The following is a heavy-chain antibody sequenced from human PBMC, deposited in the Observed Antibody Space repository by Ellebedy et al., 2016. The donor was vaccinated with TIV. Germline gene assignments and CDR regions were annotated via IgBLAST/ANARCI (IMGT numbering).Heavy chain of an antibody. J-gene: IGHJ5*02. CDR2: INKGSSLI. CDR3: VRWGDYEGWDL. V-gene: IGHV3-21*06. D-gene: IGHD3-22*01. Sequence: PGGSLRLSCGGSGFNFASYSINWVRQAPGKGLEWISYINKGSSLIYYADSVKGRFTISRDNSRNSVYLEMNSLRVEDSGVYYCVRWGDYEGWDLWGQGTLATVSS. CDR1: GFNFASYS.